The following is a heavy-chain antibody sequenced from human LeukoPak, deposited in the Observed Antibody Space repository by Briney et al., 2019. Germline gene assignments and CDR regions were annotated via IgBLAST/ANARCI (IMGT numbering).Heavy chain of an antibody. CDR2: IWYDGSNM. J-gene: IGHJ4*02. CDR1: GFTFSSYG. V-gene: IGHV3-33*06. CDR3: AKDPGGDCSGGSCYGGLDY. D-gene: IGHD2-15*01. Sequence: GALRLSCAASGFTFSSYGMHWVRQAPGKGLEWVAVIWYDGSNMYYADSVKGRFTISRDNSKNTLYLQMNSLRAEDTAVYYCAKDPGGDCSGGSCYGGLDYWGQGTLVTVSS.